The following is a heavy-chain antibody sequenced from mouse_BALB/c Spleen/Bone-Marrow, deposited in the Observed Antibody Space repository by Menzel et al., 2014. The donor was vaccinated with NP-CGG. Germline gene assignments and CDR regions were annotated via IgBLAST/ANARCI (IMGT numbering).Heavy chain of an antibody. CDR3: ARGEVRPFDY. D-gene: IGHD2-14*01. J-gene: IGHJ2*01. CDR1: GFSLTSYG. Sequence: VHLVESGPGLVQPSQGLSITCTVSGFSLTSYGVHWVRQSPGKGLEWLGVMWSGGSTDYNAAFISRLSISKDNSKSQVFFKMNSLQANDTAIYYCARGEVRPFDYWGQGTTLTVSS. V-gene: IGHV2-2*02. CDR2: MWSGGST.